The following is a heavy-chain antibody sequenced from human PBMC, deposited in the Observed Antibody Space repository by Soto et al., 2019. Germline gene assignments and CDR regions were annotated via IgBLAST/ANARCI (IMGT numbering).Heavy chain of an antibody. V-gene: IGHV4-59*08. D-gene: IGHD6-19*01. CDR1: GGSISSYY. CDR3: ASSSGWYISWFDP. J-gene: IGHJ5*02. Sequence: PSETLSLTCTVSGGSISSYYWSWIRQPPGKGLEWIGYIYYSGSTNYNPSLKSRVTISVDTSKNQFSLKLSSVTAADMAVYYCASSSGWYISWFDPWGQGTLVTVSS. CDR2: IYYSGST.